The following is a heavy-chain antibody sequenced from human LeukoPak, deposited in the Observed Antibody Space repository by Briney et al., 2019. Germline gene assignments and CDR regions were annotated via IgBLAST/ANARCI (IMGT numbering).Heavy chain of an antibody. CDR1: GFTFSSYG. CDR3: AKSVDTAMVTFDY. CDR2: IWYDGSNK. Sequence: GGSLRLSCAASGFTFSSYGMHWVRQAPGKGLEWVAVIWYDGSNKYYADSVKGRFTISRDNSKNTLYLQMNSLRAEDTAVYYYAKSVDTAMVTFDYWGQGTLVTVSS. D-gene: IGHD5-18*01. J-gene: IGHJ4*02. V-gene: IGHV3-33*06.